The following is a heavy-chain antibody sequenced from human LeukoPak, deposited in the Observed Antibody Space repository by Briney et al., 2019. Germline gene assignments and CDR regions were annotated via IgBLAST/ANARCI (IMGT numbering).Heavy chain of an antibody. CDR2: ISAYNGNT. V-gene: IGHV1-18*01. CDR1: GYTFTSYG. Sequence: ASVKVSCKASGYTFTSYGISWVRQAPGQGLEWMGWISAYNGNTNYAQKLQGRVTMTTDTSTSTAYMELRSLRSDDTAVYYYARDSSTFGGVIVSSASFDYWGQGTLVTVSS. J-gene: IGHJ4*02. D-gene: IGHD3-16*02. CDR3: ARDSSTFGGVIVSSASFDY.